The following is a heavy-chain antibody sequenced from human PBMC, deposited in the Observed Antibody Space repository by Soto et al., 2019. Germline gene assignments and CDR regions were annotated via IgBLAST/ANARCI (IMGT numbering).Heavy chain of an antibody. CDR3: ARGPYDFWSGYIADAFDV. D-gene: IGHD3-3*01. CDR1: GFTFSSYT. CDR2: ISYDGSNE. Sequence: QVQLVESGGSVVQPGRSLRLSCAASGFTFSSYTLHWVRQAPGKGLEWVALISYDGSNEYYADSVKGRFTISRDNSKNTLYLQMNSLRPEDTALFYCARGPYDFWSGYIADAFDVWGQGTMVTVSS. J-gene: IGHJ3*01. V-gene: IGHV3-30-3*01.